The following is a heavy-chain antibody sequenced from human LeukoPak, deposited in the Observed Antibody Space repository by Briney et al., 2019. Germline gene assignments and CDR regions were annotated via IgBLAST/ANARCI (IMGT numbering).Heavy chain of an antibody. J-gene: IGHJ4*02. CDR1: EFTFSGYN. Sequence: GGSLRLSCAASEFTFSGYNMNWVRQAPGKGLEWISYISSSSVIYYADSVKGRFTISRDNAKNSLYLQMNSLRVDDTAVYYCAREGDGSNSGFAYWGQGTLVTVSS. CDR3: AREGDGSNSGFAY. D-gene: IGHD4-23*01. V-gene: IGHV3-48*01. CDR2: ISSSSVI.